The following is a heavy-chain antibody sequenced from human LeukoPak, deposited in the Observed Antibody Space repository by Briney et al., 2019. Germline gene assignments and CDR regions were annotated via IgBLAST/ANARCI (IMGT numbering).Heavy chain of an antibody. J-gene: IGHJ4*02. CDR1: GGSISSSSYY. CDR3: ARSSVAGDYGY. D-gene: IGHD4-17*01. V-gene: IGHV4-39*07. CDR2: IYYSGST. Sequence: KSSETLSLTCTVSGGSISSSSYYWGWIRQPPGKGLEWIGSIYYSGSTYYNPSLKSRVTISVDTSKNQFSLKLSSVTAADTAVYYCARSSVAGDYGYWGQGTLVTVSS.